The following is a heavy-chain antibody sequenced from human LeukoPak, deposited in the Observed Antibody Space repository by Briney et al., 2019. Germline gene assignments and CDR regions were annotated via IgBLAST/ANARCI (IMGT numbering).Heavy chain of an antibody. D-gene: IGHD3-10*01. CDR1: GFTFSSYA. Sequence: GGSLRLSCAASGFTFSSYAMSWVRQAPGKGLEWVSAISGSGGSTYYADSVKGRFTISRDNSKNTLYLQMNSLRAEDTAVYYCAKDDGNYYGSGSYYNVISDYWGQGTLVTVSS. CDR2: ISGSGGST. J-gene: IGHJ4*02. CDR3: AKDDGNYYGSGSYYNVISDY. V-gene: IGHV3-23*01.